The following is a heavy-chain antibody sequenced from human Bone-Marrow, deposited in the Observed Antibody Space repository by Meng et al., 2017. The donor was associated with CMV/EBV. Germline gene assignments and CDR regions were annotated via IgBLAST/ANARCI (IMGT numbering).Heavy chain of an antibody. CDR3: AKDGHYDFWSGYYRA. CDR2: ISGSGGST. V-gene: IGHV3-23*01. Sequence: GESLKISCAASGFTFSNYAMSWVRQAPGKGLEWVSAISGSGGSTYYADSVKGRFTISRDNSKNTLYLQMNSLRAEDTAVYYCAKDGHYDFWSGYYRAWGHGTLVTVSS. J-gene: IGHJ1*01. CDR1: GFTFSNYA. D-gene: IGHD3-3*01.